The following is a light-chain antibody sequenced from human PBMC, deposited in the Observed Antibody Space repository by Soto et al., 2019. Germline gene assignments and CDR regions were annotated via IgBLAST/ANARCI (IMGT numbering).Light chain of an antibody. CDR2: GAS. CDR3: QHYGSSPST. V-gene: IGKV3-20*01. Sequence: EMVLTQSPGTLSLSPGERATLSCRASQSVSSSYLAWYQQKPGQAPRLLIYGASSRATGIPDRFSGSGSGTDFTLTISRLEPEDFAVYYCQHYGSSPSTFGQGTRLEIK. CDR1: QSVSSSY. J-gene: IGKJ5*01.